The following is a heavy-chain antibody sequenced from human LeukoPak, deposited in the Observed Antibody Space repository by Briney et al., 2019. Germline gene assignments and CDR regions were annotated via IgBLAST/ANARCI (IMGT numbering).Heavy chain of an antibody. J-gene: IGHJ4*02. V-gene: IGHV1-2*02. CDR3: AKKVRGPSHPLDF. Sequence: ASVKVSCKASGYTFTGYAIHWVRQAPGQGLVWMGWINPEKRDTGYAHKFQGRVTMTSDTSISTAYMELSCLRSDDTAVYYCAKKVRGPSHPLDFWGQGTLVTVSS. CDR2: INPEKRDT. D-gene: IGHD5-12*01. CDR1: GYTFTGYA.